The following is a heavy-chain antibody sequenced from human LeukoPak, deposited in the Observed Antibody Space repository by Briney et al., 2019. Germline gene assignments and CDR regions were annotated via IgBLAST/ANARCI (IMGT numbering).Heavy chain of an antibody. CDR2: INPNSGRT. Sequence: ASVKVSCKTSGYTFTDYYLHWVRQAPGQGLEWMGWINPNSGRTSSAQKFQGRVTMTRDTSIATVYMEVSWLTSDDTAIYYCARADRLHGGPYLIGPWGQGTLVTVSP. CDR3: ARADRLHGGPYLIGP. J-gene: IGHJ5*02. D-gene: IGHD2-21*01. CDR1: GYTFTDYY. V-gene: IGHV1-2*02.